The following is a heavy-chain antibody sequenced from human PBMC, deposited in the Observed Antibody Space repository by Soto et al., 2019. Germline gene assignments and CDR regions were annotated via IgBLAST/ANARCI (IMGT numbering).Heavy chain of an antibody. J-gene: IGHJ6*02. CDR2: INPNSGGT. V-gene: IGHV1-2*04. CDR3: ARERSSAAGTPHYYYYYGMDF. D-gene: IGHD6-13*01. Sequence: GASVKVSCKASGYTFTGYYMHWVRQAPGQGLEWMGWINPNSGGTNYAQKFQGWVTMTRDTSISTTYMELSRLRSDDTAVYYCARERSSAAGTPHYYYYYGMDFWGQGTTVTVSS. CDR1: GYTFTGYY.